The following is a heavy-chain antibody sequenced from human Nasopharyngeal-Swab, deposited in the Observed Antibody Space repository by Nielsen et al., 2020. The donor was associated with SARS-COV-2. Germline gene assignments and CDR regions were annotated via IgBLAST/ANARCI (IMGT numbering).Heavy chain of an antibody. Sequence: GGSLRLSCAASGFTFSSYSMNWVRQAPGKGLEWVSSISSSSSYIYYADSVKGRFTISRDNAKNSLYLQMNSLRAEDTAVYYCAKGGNSGWLQSAEYFDYWGQGTLVTVSS. CDR1: GFTFSSYS. V-gene: IGHV3-21*01. CDR2: ISSSSSYI. J-gene: IGHJ4*02. CDR3: AKGGNSGWLQSAEYFDY. D-gene: IGHD5-24*01.